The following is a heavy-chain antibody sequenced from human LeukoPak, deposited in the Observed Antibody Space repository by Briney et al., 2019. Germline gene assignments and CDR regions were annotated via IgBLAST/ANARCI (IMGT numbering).Heavy chain of an antibody. Sequence: PGGSLRLSCAASGFTFSSYSMNWVRQAPGKGLEWVSSISSSSSYIYYADPMKGRFTISRDNAKNSLYLQMNSLRAEDTAVYYCARDRGYDFWSGYFPDAFDIWGQGTMVTVSS. D-gene: IGHD3-3*01. J-gene: IGHJ3*02. V-gene: IGHV3-21*01. CDR2: ISSSSSYI. CDR1: GFTFSSYS. CDR3: ARDRGYDFWSGYFPDAFDI.